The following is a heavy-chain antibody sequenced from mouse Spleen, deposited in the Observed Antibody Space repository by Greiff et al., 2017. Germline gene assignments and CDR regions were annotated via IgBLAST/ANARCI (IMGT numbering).Heavy chain of an antibody. CDR2: INPNNGDT. J-gene: IGHJ2*01. V-gene: IGHV1-26*01. CDR1: GYTFTDYY. CDR3: ARSNYYDGSSYYFDY. Sequence: EVQLQQSGPELVKPGASVKMSCKASGYTFTDYYMKWVQQSHGKSLEWIGDINPNNGDTFYNQKFKGKATLTVDTSSSTAYMELHSLTSEDSAVYFCARSNYYDGSSYYFDYWGQGTTRTVSS. D-gene: IGHD1-1*01.